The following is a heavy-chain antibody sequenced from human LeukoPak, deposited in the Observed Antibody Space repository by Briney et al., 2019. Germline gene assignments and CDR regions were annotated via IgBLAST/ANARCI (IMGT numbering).Heavy chain of an antibody. Sequence: AASVKVSSKASGYTFTSSYMHWVRQAPGQGLEWMGLINPSGGSTTYAQKFQGRVTMTRDTSTSTVYMELSSLRSEDTALYYCARGDSSAYPRGFDYWGQGTLVTVSS. CDR2: INPSGGST. CDR1: GYTFTSSY. J-gene: IGHJ4*02. D-gene: IGHD3-22*01. CDR3: ARGDSSAYPRGFDY. V-gene: IGHV1-46*01.